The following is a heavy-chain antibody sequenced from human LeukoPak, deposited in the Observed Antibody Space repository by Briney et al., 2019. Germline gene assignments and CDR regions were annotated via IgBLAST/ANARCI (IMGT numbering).Heavy chain of an antibody. D-gene: IGHD1-26*01. CDR1: GSTFDDYA. CDR3: AKAYSSGSYYKVALGFDY. CDR2: ISWNSGSI. J-gene: IGHJ4*02. V-gene: IGHV3-9*01. Sequence: PGRSLRLSCAASGSTFDDYAMHWVRQAPGKGLEWVSGISWNSGSIGYADSVKGRFTISRDNAKNSLYLQMNSLRAEDTALYYCAKAYSSGSYYKVALGFDYWGQGTLVTVSS.